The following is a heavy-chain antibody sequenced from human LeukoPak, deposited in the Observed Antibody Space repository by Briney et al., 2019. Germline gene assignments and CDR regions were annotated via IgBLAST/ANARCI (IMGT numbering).Heavy chain of an antibody. Sequence: ASVKVSSKASGYTFTGYYIHWVRQAPGQGLEWMGWINPNSGDTNFAQKFQGRVTMTRDTSISTAYMEVSRLRSDDTAVYYCANWNYDAFDIWGQGTMVIVSS. J-gene: IGHJ3*02. CDR3: ANWNYDAFDI. D-gene: IGHD1-7*01. CDR2: INPNSGDT. CDR1: GYTFTGYY. V-gene: IGHV1-2*02.